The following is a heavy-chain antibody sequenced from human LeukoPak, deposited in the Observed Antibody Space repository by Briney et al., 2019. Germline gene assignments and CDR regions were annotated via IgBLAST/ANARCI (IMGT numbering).Heavy chain of an antibody. D-gene: IGHD5-24*01. CDR1: GFTFSSYS. J-gene: IGHJ4*02. CDR2: ISSSSSTI. Sequence: GGSLRLSCAASGFTFSSYSMNWVRQAPGKGLEWVSYISSSSSTIYYADSVKGRFTISRDNAKNSLYLQMNSLRAEDTAVYYCARRPSGEMATIIGDRLGEDYWGQGTLVTVSS. CDR3: ARRPSGEMATIIGDRLGEDY. V-gene: IGHV3-48*01.